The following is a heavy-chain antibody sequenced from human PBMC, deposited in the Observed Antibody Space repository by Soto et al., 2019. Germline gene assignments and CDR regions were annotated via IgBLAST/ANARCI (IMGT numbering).Heavy chain of an antibody. CDR1: GASVSSGGYS. CDR2: IYHTGNA. CDR3: ASSVVTYNVLTGNGFAS. Sequence: LQLQQSGSGLVKPSQTLSLTCVVSGASVSSGGYSWSWIRQSAEKGLEWIGYIYHTGNAYYTPSLKTRVTMSLDKANNQFSLNLTAVTAADTALYYCASSVVTYNVLTGNGFASWGQGTLVTVSS. V-gene: IGHV4-30-2*06. J-gene: IGHJ4*02. D-gene: IGHD3-9*01.